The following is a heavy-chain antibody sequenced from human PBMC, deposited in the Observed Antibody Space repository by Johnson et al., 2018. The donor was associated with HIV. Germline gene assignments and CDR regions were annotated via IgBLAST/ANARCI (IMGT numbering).Heavy chain of an antibody. J-gene: IGHJ3*02. Sequence: QLVESGGGLVQPGRSLRLSCAASGFTFDDYAMHWVRHAPGKGLEWVSGISWNSGSLGYADSVKGRFTISRDNAKNSLYLQMNSLRAEDTAVYYCARELGSGWGETADAFDIWGQGTMVTVSS. CDR1: GFTFDDYA. V-gene: IGHV3-9*01. D-gene: IGHD6-19*01. CDR3: ARELGSGWGETADAFDI. CDR2: ISWNSGSL.